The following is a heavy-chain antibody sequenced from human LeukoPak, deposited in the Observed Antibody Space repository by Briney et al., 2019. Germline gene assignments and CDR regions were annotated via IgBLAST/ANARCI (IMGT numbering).Heavy chain of an antibody. CDR1: GFTFSSYA. D-gene: IGHD1-1*01. Sequence: GGSLRLSCAASGFTFSSYAMSWVRQAPGKGLEWVSTINYSGGSTHYADSVKGRFTISRDNSKNTLYLQMNSLRAEDTAIYYCARAEPRHILYYFDYWGQGTLVTVSS. CDR3: ARAEPRHILYYFDY. CDR2: INYSGGST. J-gene: IGHJ4*02. V-gene: IGHV3-23*01.